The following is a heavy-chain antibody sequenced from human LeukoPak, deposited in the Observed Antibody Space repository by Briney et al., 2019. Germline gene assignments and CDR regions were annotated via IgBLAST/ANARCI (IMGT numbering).Heavy chain of an antibody. J-gene: IGHJ4*02. V-gene: IGHV4-4*02. CDR2: IYHSGST. D-gene: IGHD3-10*01. CDR1: GGSISSSNW. CDR3: ARESSGMVRDSDY. Sequence: SSGTLSLTCAVSGGSISSSNWRSWVRQPPGKGLEWIGEIYHSGSTNYNPSLKSRVTISVDKSKNQFSLKLSSVTAADTAVYYCARESSGMVRDSDYWGQGTLVTVSS.